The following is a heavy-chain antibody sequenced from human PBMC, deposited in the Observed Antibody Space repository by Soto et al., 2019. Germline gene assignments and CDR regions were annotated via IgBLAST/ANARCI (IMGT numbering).Heavy chain of an antibody. Sequence: QVQLVESGGGVVQPGRSLRLSCAASGFTFSSYGMHWVRQAPGKGLEWVAVISYDGSNKYYADSVKGRFTISRDNSKKTLYLQMKSLRAGGRAVYYCAMGGGGSTSCYGVDYWGQGTLVTVSS. CDR3: AMGGGGSTSCYGVDY. D-gene: IGHD2-2*01. V-gene: IGHV3-30*03. J-gene: IGHJ4*02. CDR1: GFTFSSYG. CDR2: ISYDGSNK.